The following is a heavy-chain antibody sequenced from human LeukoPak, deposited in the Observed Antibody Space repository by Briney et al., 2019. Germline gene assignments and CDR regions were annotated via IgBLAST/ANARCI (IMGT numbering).Heavy chain of an antibody. CDR1: GYTFTGYY. D-gene: IGHD3-16*01. Sequence: VASVKVSCEASGYTFTGYYMHWVRQAPGRGLEWMGWINLNSGGTNYAQTFQGRVTMTRDTSISTAYMELSRLRSDDTAVYYRARVPYPPYMWLRLGELFVPKSYYYYMDVWGKGTTVTISS. CDR2: INLNSGGT. V-gene: IGHV1-2*02. CDR3: ARVPYPPYMWLRLGELFVPKSYYYYMDV. J-gene: IGHJ6*03.